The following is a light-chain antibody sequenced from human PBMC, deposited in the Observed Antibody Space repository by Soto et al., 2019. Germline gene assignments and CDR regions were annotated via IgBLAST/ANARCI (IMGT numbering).Light chain of an antibody. Sequence: QSALTQPPSVSGAPGQRVTISCTGSSSNIGAVFDVHGYQQVPGPAPKRLIYENTKRPSGVPDRFSGSKSGTSASLAITGLQAEDEDDYYCQSYDSGLSGWLFGGGTKLTVL. J-gene: IGLJ2*01. V-gene: IGLV1-40*01. CDR1: SSNIGAVFD. CDR3: QSYDSGLSGWL. CDR2: ENT.